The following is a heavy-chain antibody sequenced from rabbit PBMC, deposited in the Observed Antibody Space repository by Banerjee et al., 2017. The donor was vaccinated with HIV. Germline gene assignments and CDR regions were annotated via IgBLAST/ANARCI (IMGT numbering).Heavy chain of an antibody. CDR2: IYAGGGTT. Sequence: QSLEESGGRLVTPGTPLTLACTASGFSLSSYYMSWVRQAPGKGLEWIGYIYAGGGTTYYASWAKGRFTISKTSTTVDLKITSPTTEDTATYFCVRTLGIALWGPGTLVTVS. D-gene: IGHD4-2*01. J-gene: IGHJ4*01. CDR1: GFSLSSYY. CDR3: VRTLGIAL. V-gene: IGHV1S69*01.